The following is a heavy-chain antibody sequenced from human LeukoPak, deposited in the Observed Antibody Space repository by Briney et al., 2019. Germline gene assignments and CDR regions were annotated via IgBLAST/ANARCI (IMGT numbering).Heavy chain of an antibody. CDR1: GYTFTGYY. D-gene: IGHD5-18*01. Sequence: GASVKVSCKASGYTFTGYYMHWVRQAPGQGLEWVGWINPNSGGTNYAQKFQGRVTMTRDTSISTAYMELSRLRSDDTAVYYCARLSGYSYGYDDYWGQGTLVTVSS. J-gene: IGHJ4*02. V-gene: IGHV1-2*02. CDR3: ARLSGYSYGYDDY. CDR2: INPNSGGT.